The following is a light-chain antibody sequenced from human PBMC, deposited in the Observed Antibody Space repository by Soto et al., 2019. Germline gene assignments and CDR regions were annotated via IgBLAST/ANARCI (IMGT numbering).Light chain of an antibody. CDR1: QIISSY. V-gene: IGKV1-39*01. CDR2: AAS. CDR3: QQSDSTPLT. J-gene: IGKJ1*01. Sequence: DIQMTQSPSSLSASLGDRFTITCRASQIISSYLNWYQQKPGKAPKLLIYAASSLQSGVPSRFSGSGSGTDFTLTISSLQPEDFATYYCQQSDSTPLTFGQGTKVEIK.